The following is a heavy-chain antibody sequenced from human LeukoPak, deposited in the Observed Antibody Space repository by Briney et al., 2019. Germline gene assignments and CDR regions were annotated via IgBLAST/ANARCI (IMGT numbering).Heavy chain of an antibody. V-gene: IGHV4-38-2*02. CDR2: INHSGST. CDR1: GYSISSGYY. CDR3: ARGAEYSSSFVGY. J-gene: IGHJ4*02. D-gene: IGHD6-6*01. Sequence: SETLSLTCTVSGYSISSGYYWSWIRQPPGKGLEWIGEINHSGSTNYNPSLRSRVTISVDTSKNQFSLKLSSVTAADTAVYYCARGAEYSSSFVGYWGQGTLVTVSS.